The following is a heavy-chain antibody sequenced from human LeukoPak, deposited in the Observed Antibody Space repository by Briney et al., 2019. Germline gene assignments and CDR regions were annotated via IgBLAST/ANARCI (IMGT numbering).Heavy chain of an antibody. CDR3: ARTKREYSGYVFQFNWFDP. V-gene: IGHV4-59*01. CDR2: IYYSGST. CDR1: GGSISSYY. J-gene: IGHJ5*02. D-gene: IGHD5-12*01. Sequence: SETLSLTCTVSGGSISSYYWSWIRQPPGKGLEWIGYIYYSGSTNYNPSLKSRVTISVDTSKNQFSLKLSSVTAADTAVYYCARTKREYSGYVFQFNWFDPWGQGTLVTVSS.